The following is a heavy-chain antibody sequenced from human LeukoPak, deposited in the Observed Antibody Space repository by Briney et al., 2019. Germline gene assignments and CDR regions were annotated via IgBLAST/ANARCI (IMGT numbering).Heavy chain of an antibody. CDR2: IYPGDSDT. J-gene: IGHJ4*02. Sequence: GESLKISCKGSGYIFTSYWIGWGRQMSGKGLEWMGIIYPGDSDTRYSPSFQGQVTISADKSISTAYLQWSSLKASDTAMYYCARRKSRNRFDYWGQGTLVTVSS. CDR3: ARRKSRNRFDY. CDR1: GYIFTSYW. D-gene: IGHD2/OR15-2a*01. V-gene: IGHV5-51*01.